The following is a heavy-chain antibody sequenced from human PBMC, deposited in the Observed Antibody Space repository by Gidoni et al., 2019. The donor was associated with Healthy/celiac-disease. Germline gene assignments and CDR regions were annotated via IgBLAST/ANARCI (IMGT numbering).Heavy chain of an antibody. J-gene: IGHJ5*02. D-gene: IGHD2-2*01. CDR3: ASGPGAMFNWFDP. CDR2: IYYSGST. V-gene: IGHV4-39*01. CDR1: GGSISNSSYY. Sequence: QLQLQESGPGLVKPSETLSLTCTVSGGSISNSSYYWGWIRQPPGKGLEWIGTIYYSGSTYYNPSLKSRVTISVDMSKNQFSLKLSSGTAADTAVYYCASGPGAMFNWFDPWGQGTLVTVSS.